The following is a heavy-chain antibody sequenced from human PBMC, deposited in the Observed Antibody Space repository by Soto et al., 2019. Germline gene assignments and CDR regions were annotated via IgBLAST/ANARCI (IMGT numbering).Heavy chain of an antibody. D-gene: IGHD4-4*01. CDR2: IIPIFGTP. CDR1: GGPFSSYA. J-gene: IGHJ6*02. V-gene: IGHV1-69*05. CDR3: ARQPTVTPYYYYGMDV. Sequence: QFQLVQSGAEVKKPGSSVKVSCKTSGGPFSSYAISWVRQAPGQGLEWMGGIIPIFGTPDYAQKFQGRVTITMDESTSTTYMELSSLRSEDTAVYYCARQPTVTPYYYYGMDVWGQGTTVTVSS.